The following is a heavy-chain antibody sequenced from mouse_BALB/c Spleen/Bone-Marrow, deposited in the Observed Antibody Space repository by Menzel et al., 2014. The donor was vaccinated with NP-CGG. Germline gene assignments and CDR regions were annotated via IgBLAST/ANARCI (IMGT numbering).Heavy chain of an antibody. V-gene: IGHV1-9*01. CDR2: ILPGSGST. CDR1: GYTFSSYW. CDR3: AREDGLWYFDV. Sequence: VKLMESGAELMKPGASVKISCKATGYTFSSYWIEWVKQRPGHGLEWIGEILPGSGSTNYNEKSKGKATFTADTSSNTAYMQLSGLTSEDSAVYYCAREDGLWYFDVWGAGTTVTVSS. J-gene: IGHJ1*01. D-gene: IGHD1-1*01.